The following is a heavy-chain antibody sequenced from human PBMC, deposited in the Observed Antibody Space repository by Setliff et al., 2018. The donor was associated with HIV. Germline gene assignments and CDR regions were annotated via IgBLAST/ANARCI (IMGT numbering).Heavy chain of an antibody. D-gene: IGHD6-13*01. CDR1: GFTFEDYG. Sequence: GGSLRLSCAVSGFTFEDYGMSWVRQAPGKGLEWVSGINWNGGSTGYVDSVKGRFTISRDNSKNTLYLQMSSLRVDDTAVYYCVKEAYSNTWNYYYYYIDVWGKGTTVTVSS. CDR3: VKEAYSNTWNYYYYYIDV. J-gene: IGHJ6*03. CDR2: INWNGGST. V-gene: IGHV3-20*04.